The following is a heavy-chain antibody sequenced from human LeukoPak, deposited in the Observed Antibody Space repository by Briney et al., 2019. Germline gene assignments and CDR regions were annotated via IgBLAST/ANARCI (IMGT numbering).Heavy chain of an antibody. CDR2: IYSGGST. Sequence: GGSLGLSCAASGFTVSSNYMSWVRQAPGKGLEWVSVIYSGGSTYYADSVKGRFTISRDNSKNTLYLQMNSLRAEDTAVYYCARDVRAAGYNWFDPWGQGILVTVSS. V-gene: IGHV3-66*02. CDR1: GFTVSSNY. J-gene: IGHJ5*02. CDR3: ARDVRAAGYNWFDP. D-gene: IGHD6-13*01.